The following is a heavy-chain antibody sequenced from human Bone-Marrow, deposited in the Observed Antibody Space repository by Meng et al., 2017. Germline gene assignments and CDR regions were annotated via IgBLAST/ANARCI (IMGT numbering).Heavy chain of an antibody. V-gene: IGHV4-31*03. CDR2: IYYSGST. Sequence: VHLQESGPRLLKPSQPLALTCTFSGGSISSGGYYWSWIRQHPGKGLEWIGYIYYSGSTYYNPSLKSRVTISVDTSKNQFSLKLSSVTAADTAVYYCARVTNYYDSSGYPPIPDYWGQGTLVTVSS. CDR1: GGSISSGGYY. D-gene: IGHD3-22*01. CDR3: ARVTNYYDSSGYPPIPDY. J-gene: IGHJ4*02.